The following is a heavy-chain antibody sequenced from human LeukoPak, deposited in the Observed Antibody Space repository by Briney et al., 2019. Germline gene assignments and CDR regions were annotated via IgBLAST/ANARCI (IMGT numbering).Heavy chain of an antibody. V-gene: IGHV4-59*01. CDR3: ARVLTDSSNWYLYYFDY. Sequence: PSETLSLTCTVSGGSISSYYWSWIRQPPGKGLEWIGYVSYSGSTNYNPSLKSRVTISVDTSKNQFSLKPSSVTAADTAVYYCARVLTDSSNWYLYYFDYWGQGTLVTVSS. J-gene: IGHJ4*02. D-gene: IGHD6-13*01. CDR2: VSYSGST. CDR1: GGSISSYY.